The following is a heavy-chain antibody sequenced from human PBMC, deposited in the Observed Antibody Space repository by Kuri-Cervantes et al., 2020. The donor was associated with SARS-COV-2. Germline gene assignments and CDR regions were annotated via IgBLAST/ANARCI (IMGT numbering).Heavy chain of an antibody. CDR1: GGSISSSSYY. CDR2: IYYSGST. V-gene: IGHV4-30-4*08. Sequence: LRLSCTVSGGSISSSSYYWGWIRQPPGKGLEWIGYIYYSGSTYYNPPLKSRVTISVDTSKNQFSLKLSSVTAADTAVYYCARTLTRFLEWFLFDYWGQGTLVTVSS. CDR3: ARTLTRFLEWFLFDY. J-gene: IGHJ4*02. D-gene: IGHD3-3*01.